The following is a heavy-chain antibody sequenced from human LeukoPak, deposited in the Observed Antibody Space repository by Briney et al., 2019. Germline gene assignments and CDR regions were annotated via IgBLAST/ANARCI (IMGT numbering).Heavy chain of an antibody. J-gene: IGHJ4*02. Sequence: SETLSLTCTVSGGSISSSSYYWSWIRQPPGKGLEWIGYIYYSGSTNYNPSLKSRVTMSVDTSKNQFSLKLGSVTAADTAVYYCASQIGYCSGGSCYFADYWGQGTLVTVSS. CDR1: GGSISSSSYY. V-gene: IGHV4-61*05. CDR3: ASQIGYCSGGSCYFADY. D-gene: IGHD2-15*01. CDR2: IYYSGST.